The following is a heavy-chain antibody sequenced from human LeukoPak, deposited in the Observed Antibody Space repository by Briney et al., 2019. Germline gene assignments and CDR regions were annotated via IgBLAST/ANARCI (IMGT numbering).Heavy chain of an antibody. J-gene: IGHJ1*01. V-gene: IGHV4-39*07. CDR2: IYYSGST. CDR3: ARFSIAAAGTFYGTIQH. Sequence: SETLSLTCTVSGGSISSSSYYWGWIRQPPGKGLEWIGSIYYSGSTYYNPSLKSRVTISVDTSKNQFSLKLSSVTAADTAVYYCARFSIAAAGTFYGTIQHWGQGTLVTVSS. D-gene: IGHD6-13*01. CDR1: GGSISSSSYY.